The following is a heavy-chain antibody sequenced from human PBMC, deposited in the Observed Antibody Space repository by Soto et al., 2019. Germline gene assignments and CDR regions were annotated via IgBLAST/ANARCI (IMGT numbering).Heavy chain of an antibody. Sequence: LSLTCSVSGADINTYSWTWIRQPAGKGLEWIGRIYTSASINYNPSLKGRVTLSVDTSTNQVSLRLASVTAADTAIYYCARDREAGYNFYYGMDVWGQGTTVTVS. V-gene: IGHV4-4*07. CDR1: GADINTYS. CDR2: IYTSASI. CDR3: ARDREAGYNFYYGMDV. J-gene: IGHJ6*02. D-gene: IGHD6-19*01.